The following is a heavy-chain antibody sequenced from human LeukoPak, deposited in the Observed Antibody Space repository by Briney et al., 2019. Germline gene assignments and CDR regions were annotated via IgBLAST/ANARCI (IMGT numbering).Heavy chain of an antibody. Sequence: ASVKVSCKASGYTFTTYGISWVRQAPGQGLEWMGWISTYNGNTNYAQELHARVTMTTDTSTSTAYMELRSLRSDDTAVYYCARDGEVVEGLSPLYYFDYWGQGTLATVSS. CDR1: GYTFTTYG. D-gene: IGHD3-3*01. CDR2: ISTYNGNT. J-gene: IGHJ4*02. CDR3: ARDGEVVEGLSPLYYFDY. V-gene: IGHV1-18*01.